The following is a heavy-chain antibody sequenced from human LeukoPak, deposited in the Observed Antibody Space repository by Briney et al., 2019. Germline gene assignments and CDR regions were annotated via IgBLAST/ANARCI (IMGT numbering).Heavy chain of an antibody. CDR2: ISNSGSTI. CDR1: GFTFSDYY. J-gene: IGHJ4*02. D-gene: IGHD1-26*01. V-gene: IGHV3-11*01. Sequence: GGSLRLSCAASGFTFSDYYMTWIRQAPGKGLEWVSYISNSGSTIYYADSVKGRFTISRDNGKNSLYLQMNSLRAEDTVVYYCAREHTSGTYYIDYWGQGTLVTVSS. CDR3: AREHTSGTYYIDY.